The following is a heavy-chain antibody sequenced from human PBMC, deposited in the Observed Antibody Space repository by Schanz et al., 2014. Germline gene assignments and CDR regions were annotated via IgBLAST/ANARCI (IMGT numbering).Heavy chain of an antibody. Sequence: EVQLLESGGGLVQPGGSLRLSCAASGFTFSSYAMSWVRQAPRKGLEWGSAITESGGSTYSADSVKGRFTSSRDNSNTTRYLQMNSLRAEDAAVYYCAKGGPYSGSLGASDIWGQGTMVTVSS. CDR1: GFTFSSYA. J-gene: IGHJ3*02. V-gene: IGHV3-23*01. D-gene: IGHD1-26*01. CDR2: ITESGGST. CDR3: AKGGPYSGSLGASDI.